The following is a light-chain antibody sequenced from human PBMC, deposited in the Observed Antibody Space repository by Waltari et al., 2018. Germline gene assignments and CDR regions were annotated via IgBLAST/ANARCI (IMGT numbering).Light chain of an antibody. Sequence: VITQSPGHLAAAPGERVTLSCRASQTVSSNLVWYKQIPGQPPRVLIYGASTRATGVPARFSGSGSATEFTLTISSLQSEDFAVYFCQQYNHWPWTFGQGTKVEVK. CDR3: QQYNHWPWT. J-gene: IGKJ1*01. CDR1: QTVSSN. V-gene: IGKV3-15*01. CDR2: GAS.